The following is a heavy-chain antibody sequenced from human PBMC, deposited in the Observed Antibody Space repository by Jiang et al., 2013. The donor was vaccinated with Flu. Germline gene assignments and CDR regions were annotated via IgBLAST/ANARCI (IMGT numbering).Heavy chain of an antibody. CDR2: ISAYNGNT. CDR1: GYTFTSYG. CDR3: ARDDIAVEKTHDYYGMDV. V-gene: IGHV1-18*01. Sequence: KKPGSSVKVSCKASGYTFTSYGISWVRQAPGQGLEWMGWISAYNGNTNYAQKLQGRVTMTTDTSTSTAYMELSSLRSEDTAVYYCARDDIAVEKTHDYYGMDVWGQGTTVTVSS. J-gene: IGHJ6*02. D-gene: IGHD6-19*01.